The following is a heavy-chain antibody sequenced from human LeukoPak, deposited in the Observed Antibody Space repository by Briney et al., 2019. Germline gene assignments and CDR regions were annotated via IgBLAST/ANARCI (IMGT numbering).Heavy chain of an antibody. CDR3: ARELEIAVAGTLGY. D-gene: IGHD6-19*01. CDR1: GFTFSSYA. V-gene: IGHV3-33*01. Sequence: AGGSLRLSCAASGFTFSSYAMHWVRLAPGKGLEWVAVIWYDGSNKYYADSVKGRFTISRDHSKNTLYLQMKSLRAEDTAVYYCARELEIAVAGTLGYWGQGTLVTVSS. CDR2: IWYDGSNK. J-gene: IGHJ4*02.